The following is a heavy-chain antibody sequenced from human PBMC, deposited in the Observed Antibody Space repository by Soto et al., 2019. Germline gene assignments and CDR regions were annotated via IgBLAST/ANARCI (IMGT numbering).Heavy chain of an antibody. D-gene: IGHD2-2*01. CDR2: IYYSGRT. J-gene: IGHJ6*03. CDR3: AREYHPCYYMDV. Sequence: QVQLQESGPGLVKPSQTLSLTCTVSGGSISSGGYYWSWTRQHPGRGLEWIGYIYYSGRTYYNPSLRSRVTISLDTSKNQFSLILSSVTAADTAVYYCAREYHPCYYMDVWGKGATVTVSS. CDR1: GGSISSGGYY. V-gene: IGHV4-31*03.